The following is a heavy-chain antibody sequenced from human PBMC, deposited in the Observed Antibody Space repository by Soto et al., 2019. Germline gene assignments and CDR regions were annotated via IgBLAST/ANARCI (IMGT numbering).Heavy chain of an antibody. CDR3: ARDLNSGYDP. D-gene: IGHD1-26*01. CDR2: IWNDGSNK. Sequence: QVQLVETGGGGVQPGRSLRLSCAASGYTFSTYGMHWVRQAPGKGLEWVGVIWNDGSNKYYADSVKGRFTISRDDSKNTVYLQMNSLRAEDTAVYYCARDLNSGYDPWGQGNLVTVSS. J-gene: IGHJ5*02. CDR1: GYTFSTYG. V-gene: IGHV3-33*01.